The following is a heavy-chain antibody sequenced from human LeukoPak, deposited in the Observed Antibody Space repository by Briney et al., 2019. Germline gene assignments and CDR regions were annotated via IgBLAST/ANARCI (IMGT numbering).Heavy chain of an antibody. Sequence: GGSLRLSCAASRFTFSTYSMNWVRQAPGKGLEWLSSISSSSTYIYYADSVKGRFTISRDNAKNSLYLQMNSLRAEDTAVYYCATPGDYYDSSGYYQYFDYWGQGTPVTVSS. D-gene: IGHD3-22*01. CDR2: ISSSSTYI. CDR1: RFTFSTYS. V-gene: IGHV3-21*01. CDR3: ATPGDYYDSSGYYQYFDY. J-gene: IGHJ4*02.